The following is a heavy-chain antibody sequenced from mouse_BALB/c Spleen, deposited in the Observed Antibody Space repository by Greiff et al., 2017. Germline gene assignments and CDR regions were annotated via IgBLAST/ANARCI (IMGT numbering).Heavy chain of an antibody. V-gene: IGHV2-9*02. CDR3: ARVRLCWYFDV. J-gene: IGHJ1*01. CDR2: IWAGGST. Sequence: QVQLKESGPGLVAPSQSLSITCTVSGFSLTSYGVHWVRQPPGKGLEWLGVIWAGGSTNYNSALMSRLSISKDNSKSQVFLKMNSLQTDDTAMYYCARVRLCWYFDVWGAGTTVTVSS. CDR1: GFSLTSYG. D-gene: IGHD2-2*01.